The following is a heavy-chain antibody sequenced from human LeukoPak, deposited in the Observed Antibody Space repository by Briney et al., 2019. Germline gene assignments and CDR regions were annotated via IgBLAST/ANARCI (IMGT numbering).Heavy chain of an antibody. CDR1: GYSFSSYW. D-gene: IGHD2-15*01. CDR2: IYPGDSDT. V-gene: IGHV5-51*01. Sequence: GESLKISCKSSGYSFSSYWIGWVRQMPGKGLEWMGIIYPGDSDTRYSPSFQGQVSISADESLSTAYLQWSSLKDSDTAIYYCARRGGTGHFDYWGQRILVTVSA. CDR3: ARRGGTGHFDY. J-gene: IGHJ4*02.